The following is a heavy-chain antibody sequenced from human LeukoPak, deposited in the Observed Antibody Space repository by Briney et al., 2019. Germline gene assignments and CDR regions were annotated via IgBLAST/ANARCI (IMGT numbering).Heavy chain of an antibody. CDR3: ARERKITIFGVACDY. V-gene: IGHV1-2*02. CDR2: INPNGGGT. CDR1: GYTFTGYY. J-gene: IGHJ4*02. D-gene: IGHD3-3*01. Sequence: ASVKVSCKDSGYTFTGYYMHWVRQAPGQGLEWMGCINPNGGGTNYAQKFQGRVTMTSDTSISTAYMELSRLRSDDTAVYYCARERKITIFGVACDYWGQGTLVTVSS.